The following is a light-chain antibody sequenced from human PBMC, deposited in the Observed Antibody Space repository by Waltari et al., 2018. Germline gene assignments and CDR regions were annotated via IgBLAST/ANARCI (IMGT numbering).Light chain of an antibody. CDR3: CSNAGRTTVL. CDR2: EVS. Sequence: QSALTQPASVSGSPGQSITISCPGPSSDVGSYNLVSWYQQYPGKAPKLIIYEVSKRPSGLSNRFSGSKSGNTASLTISGLQAEDEADYYCCSNAGRTTVLFGGGTKVTVL. V-gene: IGLV2-23*02. CDR1: SSDVGSYNL. J-gene: IGLJ2*01.